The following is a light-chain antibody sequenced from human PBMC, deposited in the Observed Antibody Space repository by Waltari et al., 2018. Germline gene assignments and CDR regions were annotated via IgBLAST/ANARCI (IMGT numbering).Light chain of an antibody. J-gene: IGKJ5*01. Sequence: DIQMTQSPSSLSASVGDRVIITCRASQGIAKLLAWYQQKPGKAPKSLIHSASTLHGGVPARFTGSGSWTDFNLTISGLQPEDLATYYCQQYFSYPITFGQGTRR. CDR1: QGIAKL. CDR3: QQYFSYPIT. CDR2: SAS. V-gene: IGKV1-16*01.